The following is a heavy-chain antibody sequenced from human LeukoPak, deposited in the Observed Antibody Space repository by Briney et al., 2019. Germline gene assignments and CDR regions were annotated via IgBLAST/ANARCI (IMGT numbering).Heavy chain of an antibody. D-gene: IGHD2-15*01. V-gene: IGHV3-48*04. CDR3: ARRYCSGGSCYSDAFDI. Sequence: GGSLRLSCVGSGFIFNEYSLNWVRQAPGKGPEWVSYISSRSSTIYYADSVKGRFTISRDNAKNSLYLQMNSLRAEDTALYHCARRYCSGGSCYSDAFDIWGQGTMVTVSS. J-gene: IGHJ3*02. CDR1: GFIFNEYS. CDR2: ISSRSSTI.